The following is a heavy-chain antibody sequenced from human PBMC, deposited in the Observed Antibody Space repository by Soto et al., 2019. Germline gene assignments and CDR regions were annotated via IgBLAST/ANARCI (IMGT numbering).Heavy chain of an antibody. J-gene: IGHJ6*02. V-gene: IGHV3-30-3*01. Sequence: PXGSLRLSCAASGFTVSSYAMHWVRQAPGKGLEWVAVISYDGSNKYYADSVKGRFTISRDNSKNTLYLQMNSLRAEDTAVYYCARAGGYSGYGTNLGAYGMDVWGQGTTVTVSS. CDR2: ISYDGSNK. CDR3: ARAGGYSGYGTNLGAYGMDV. CDR1: GFTVSSYA. D-gene: IGHD5-12*01.